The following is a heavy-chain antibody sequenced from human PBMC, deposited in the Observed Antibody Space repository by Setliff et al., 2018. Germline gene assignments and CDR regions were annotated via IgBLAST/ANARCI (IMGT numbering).Heavy chain of an antibody. CDR3: ARSFSRREKFLLDY. V-gene: IGHV4-39*07. J-gene: IGHJ4*02. CDR2: VYYSGNT. Sequence: SETLSLTCTVSGGSISTTDYYWGWIRQPPGKGLEWIGCVYYSGNTYYSPSLKSRATISMDTSKNQFSLKVSSVTAADTAVYYCARSFSRREKFLLDYWGQGALVTVSS. CDR1: GGSISTTDYY.